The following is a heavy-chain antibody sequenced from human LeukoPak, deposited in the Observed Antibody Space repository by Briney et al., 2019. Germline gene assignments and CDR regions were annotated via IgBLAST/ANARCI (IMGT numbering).Heavy chain of an antibody. CDR3: ARGYSSSWYPNWFDP. J-gene: IGHJ5*02. D-gene: IGHD6-13*01. Sequence: SETLSLTCTVSGASISSGRYYWGWIRQPPGKGLEWIGSIYHSGSSYYNPSLNSRVTISVDTSKNQFSLKLSSVTAADTAVYYCARGYSSSWYPNWFDPWGQGTLVTVSS. CDR1: GASISSGRYY. CDR2: IYHSGSS. V-gene: IGHV4-39*07.